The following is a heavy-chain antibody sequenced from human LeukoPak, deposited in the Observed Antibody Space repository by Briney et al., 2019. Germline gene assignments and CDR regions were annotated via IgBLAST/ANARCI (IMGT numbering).Heavy chain of an antibody. D-gene: IGHD2/OR15-2a*01. J-gene: IGHJ4*02. CDR3: AKESGYYHVSPFDY. Sequence: GGSLRLSCAASGFTFSSYAMSWFRQAPGKGLEWVSGISGSGGTTYYADSVKGRFTISRDNSKSTLYLQMNSLRVEDTAVYYCAKESGYYHVSPFDYWGQGTLVTVSS. CDR2: ISGSGGTT. V-gene: IGHV3-23*01. CDR1: GFTFSSYA.